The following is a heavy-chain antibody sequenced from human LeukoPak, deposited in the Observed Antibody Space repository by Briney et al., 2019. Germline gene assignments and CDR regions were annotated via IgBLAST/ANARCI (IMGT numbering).Heavy chain of an antibody. CDR1: GGSISSYY. J-gene: IGHJ4*02. CDR2: IYTSGST. Sequence: SETLSLTCTVSGGSISSYYWSWIRQPPGKGLERIGYIYTSGSTNYNPSLKSRVTISVDTSKNQFSLKLSSVTAADTAVYYCARLWGGPMLDYWGQGTLVTVSS. CDR3: ARLWGGPMLDY. D-gene: IGHD3-3*01. V-gene: IGHV4-4*09.